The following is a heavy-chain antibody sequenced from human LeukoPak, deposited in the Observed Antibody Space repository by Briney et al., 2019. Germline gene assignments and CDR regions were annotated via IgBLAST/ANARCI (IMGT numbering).Heavy chain of an antibody. Sequence: PGGSLRLSCAASGFTFSSYSMNWVRQAPGKGLEWVSSISSSSSYIYYADSVKGRFTISRDNAKNSLYLQMNSLRAEDTAVYYCAREPSGWEHRIFQHWGQGTLVTVSS. V-gene: IGHV3-21*01. D-gene: IGHD3-10*01. J-gene: IGHJ1*01. CDR1: GFTFSSYS. CDR2: ISSSSSYI. CDR3: AREPSGWEHRIFQH.